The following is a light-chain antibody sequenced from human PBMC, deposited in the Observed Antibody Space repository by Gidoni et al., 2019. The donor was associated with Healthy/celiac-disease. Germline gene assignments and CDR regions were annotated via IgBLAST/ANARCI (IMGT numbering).Light chain of an antibody. CDR2: WAS. Sequence: DIVMTQSPDSLAVSLGERATINCKSSQSVLYSSNNKNYLAWYQPKPGQPPKLLIYWASTRESGLPDRFSGSGSGTDFSLTISSLQAEDVAVYYCQQYSSTLWTFGQGTKVEIK. CDR1: QSVLYSSNNKNY. CDR3: QQYSSTLWT. V-gene: IGKV4-1*01. J-gene: IGKJ1*01.